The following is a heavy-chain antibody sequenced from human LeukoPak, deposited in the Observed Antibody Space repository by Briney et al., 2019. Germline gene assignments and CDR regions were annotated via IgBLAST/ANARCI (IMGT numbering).Heavy chain of an antibody. CDR2: ICDSGSI. D-gene: IGHD6-6*01. V-gene: IGHV4-59*01. CDR1: GGSISSYC. Sequence: SETLSLTCTVSGGSISSYCWSWIRQPPGKGLEWIGYICDSGSINNNPSLKSRVTILLDTSKNQFSLRLSSVTAADTAVYYCATIPLEYGTATHFDYWGQGTLVTVSS. CDR3: ATIPLEYGTATHFDY. J-gene: IGHJ4*02.